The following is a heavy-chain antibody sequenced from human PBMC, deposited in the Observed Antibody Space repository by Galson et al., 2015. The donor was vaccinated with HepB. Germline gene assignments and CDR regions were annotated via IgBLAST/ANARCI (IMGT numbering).Heavy chain of an antibody. CDR2: VDPEDGET. D-gene: IGHD3-16*02. CDR3: ATDIMITFGGVIVNEFDY. J-gene: IGHJ4*02. V-gene: IGHV1-69-2*01. CDR1: GYTFTDYY. Sequence: VKVSCKVSGYTFTDYYMHWVQQAPGKGLEWMGLVDPEDGETIYAEKFQGRVTITADTSTDTAYMELSSLRSEDTAVYYCATDIMITFGGVIVNEFDYWGQGTLVTVSS.